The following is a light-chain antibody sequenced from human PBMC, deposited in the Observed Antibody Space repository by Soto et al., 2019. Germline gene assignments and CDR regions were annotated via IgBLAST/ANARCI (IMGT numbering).Light chain of an antibody. Sequence: DIVMTQSPDSLAVSLGERATINCKSSQSVLYSSDNKSYLAWYQQKPGQPPKLLIYWASTRESGVPDRFSGSGSGTDFTLTISSLQAEDVAVYYCQQYCSIPLTFGGGTKV. J-gene: IGKJ4*01. CDR2: WAS. V-gene: IGKV4-1*01. CDR3: QQYCSIPLT. CDR1: QSVLYSSDNKSY.